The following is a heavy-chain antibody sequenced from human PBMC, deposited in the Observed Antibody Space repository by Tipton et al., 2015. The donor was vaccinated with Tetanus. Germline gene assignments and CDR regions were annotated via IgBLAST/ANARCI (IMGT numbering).Heavy chain of an antibody. CDR3: ARRRSAVLSGGYHWYFDL. V-gene: IGHV5-51*01. D-gene: IGHD3-3*01. CDR2: IDPRDSEA. J-gene: IGHJ2*01. Sequence: QLVQSGAEVKKPGESLEISCQASGYNFSHHSIGWVRQMPGKGLEWVGIIDPRDSEARYGPSFRGQVIISADKSVSTTYLQWGSLTASDTAIYFCARRRSAVLSGGYHWYFDLWGRGTMVTVSS. CDR1: GYNFSHHS.